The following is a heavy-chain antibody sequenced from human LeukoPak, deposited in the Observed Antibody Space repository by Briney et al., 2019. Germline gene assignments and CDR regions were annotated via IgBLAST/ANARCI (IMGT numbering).Heavy chain of an antibody. CDR3: ARDRHRPLDSSRRGYFDY. D-gene: IGHD6-13*01. J-gene: IGHJ4*02. V-gene: IGHV1-69*13. CDR2: IIPIFGTA. Sequence: SVKVSCKASGYTFTSYAMNWVRQAPGQGLEWMGGIIPIFGTANYAQKFQGRVTITADESTSTAYMELSSLRSEDTAVYYCARDRHRPLDSSRRGYFDYWGQGTLVTVSS. CDR1: GYTFTSYA.